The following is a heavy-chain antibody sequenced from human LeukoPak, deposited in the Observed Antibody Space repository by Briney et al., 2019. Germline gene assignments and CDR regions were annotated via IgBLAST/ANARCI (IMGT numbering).Heavy chain of an antibody. CDR2: INPSGSRT. J-gene: IGHJ4*02. D-gene: IGHD6-13*01. CDR1: GYTFTTYY. V-gene: IGHV1-46*01. CDR3: ARDRSGVIGYSSSGDFDY. Sequence: GASVKVSCKASGYTFTTYYMHWVRQAPGQGLEWMGIINPSGSRTRYAQKFQGRVTMTRDTSTGTVYMELSSLRSEDTAVYYCARDRSGVIGYSSSGDFDYWGQGTLVTVSS.